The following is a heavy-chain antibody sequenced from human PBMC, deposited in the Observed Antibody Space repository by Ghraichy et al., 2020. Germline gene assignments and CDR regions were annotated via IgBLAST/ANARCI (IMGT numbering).Heavy chain of an antibody. J-gene: IGHJ5*02. CDR2: ISGSGGST. V-gene: IGHV3-23*01. Sequence: GGSLRLSCAASGFTFSSYAMSWVRQAPGKGLEWVSAISGSGGSTYYADSVKGRFTISRDNSKNTLYLQMNSLRAEDTAVYYCAKSGYCSSTSCYNSNWFDPWGQGTLVTVSS. D-gene: IGHD2-2*03. CDR1: GFTFSSYA. CDR3: AKSGYCSSTSCYNSNWFDP.